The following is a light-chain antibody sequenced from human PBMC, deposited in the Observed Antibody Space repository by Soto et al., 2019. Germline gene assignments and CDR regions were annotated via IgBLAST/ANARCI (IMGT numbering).Light chain of an antibody. CDR2: RAS. CDR3: QQFSSYPYT. CDR1: QSISTY. V-gene: IGKV1-5*03. J-gene: IGKJ2*01. Sequence: DIQMTQSPSSLSASVGDRVTITCRASQSISTYLAWYQQEPGKAPKLLIYRASSLEGGAPSRFSGSGSGTEFTLTISSLQPDDFATYYCQQFSSYPYTFGQGTKLEIK.